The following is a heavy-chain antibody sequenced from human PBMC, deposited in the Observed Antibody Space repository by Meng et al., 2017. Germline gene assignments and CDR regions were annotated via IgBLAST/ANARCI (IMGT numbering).Heavy chain of an antibody. J-gene: IGHJ4*02. CDR3: ARASGRVPSYYDSSGYPHYFDY. CDR1: GFTFSSYA. V-gene: IGHV3-23*01. D-gene: IGHD3-22*01. Sequence: GESLKISCAASGFTFSSYAMSWVRQAPGKGLEWVSAISGSGGSTYYADSVKGRFTISRDNSKNTLYLQMNSLRAEDTAVYYCARASGRVPSYYDSSGYPHYFDYWGQGTLVTVSS. CDR2: ISGSGGST.